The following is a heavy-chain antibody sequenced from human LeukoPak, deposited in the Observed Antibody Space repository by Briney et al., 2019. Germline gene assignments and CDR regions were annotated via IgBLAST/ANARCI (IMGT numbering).Heavy chain of an antibody. Sequence: SETLSLTCTVSGGSISSYYLSWIRQTAGKGLEWIGRMYSSGSNYNPSLKSRVTMSIDTSTNQLSLKLSSVTAADTAVYYCARVTKVDSSGSYYNWGFWFDPWGQGTLVTVSS. CDR2: MYSSGS. CDR1: GGSISSYY. V-gene: IGHV4-4*07. J-gene: IGHJ5*02. D-gene: IGHD3-10*01. CDR3: ARVTKVDSSGSYYNWGFWFDP.